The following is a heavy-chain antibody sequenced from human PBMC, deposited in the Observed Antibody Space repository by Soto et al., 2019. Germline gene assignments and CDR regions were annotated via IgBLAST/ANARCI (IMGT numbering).Heavy chain of an antibody. CDR3: ARVGDSSGWYLDY. Sequence: GGSLRLSCAASGFTVSTNYMSWVRQAPGKGLEWVSVIYSGVSTNYADSVKGRFTISRDNSKNTLYLQMNSLRAEDTAVYYCARVGDSSGWYLDYWGQGTLVTVSS. V-gene: IGHV3-53*01. CDR1: GFTVSTNY. D-gene: IGHD6-19*01. J-gene: IGHJ4*02. CDR2: IYSGVST.